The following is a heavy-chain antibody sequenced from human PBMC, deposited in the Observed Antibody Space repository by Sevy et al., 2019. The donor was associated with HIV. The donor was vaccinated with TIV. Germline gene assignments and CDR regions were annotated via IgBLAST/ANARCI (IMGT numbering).Heavy chain of an antibody. CDR3: TTDHRRDGIVVVPFEY. CDR2: IRSRAGGGTT. V-gene: IGHV3-15*01. D-gene: IGHD2-15*01. CDR1: GFTFSNAW. J-gene: IGHJ4*02. Sequence: GGSLRLSCAASGFTFSNAWMSWVRQSPGKGLEWVGRIRSRAGGGTTDYATIVKGKVTISREDSRDILYLQLNSLETEDTAVYYCTTDHRRDGIVVVPFEYWGQGTLVTVSS.